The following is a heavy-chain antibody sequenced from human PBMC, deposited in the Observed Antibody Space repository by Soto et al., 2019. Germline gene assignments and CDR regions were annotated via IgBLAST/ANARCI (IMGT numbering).Heavy chain of an antibody. CDR2: ISLKSGFT. D-gene: IGHD2-15*01. V-gene: IGHV3-9*02. J-gene: IGHJ4*02. CDR3: IIDTTPGGGDY. CDR1: GFNSYDHA. Sequence: EGQLVESGGGVVQPGGSLRLSCADSGFNSYDHAMHWVRQVPGKGLEWVSGISLKSGFTGYVDSVRGRFTTTRDNAKNSLYPQMNSLKIEDTGLYYCIIDTTPGGGDYWGQETLVTVSS.